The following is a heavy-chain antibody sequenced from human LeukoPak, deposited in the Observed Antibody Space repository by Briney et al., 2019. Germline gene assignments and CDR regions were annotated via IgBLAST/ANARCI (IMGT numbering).Heavy chain of an antibody. CDR1: GDSVSSNSAA. D-gene: IGHD3-10*01. CDR3: ARENTLVRGTRNPFDY. J-gene: IGHJ4*02. Sequence: SQTLSLTCAISGDSVSSNSAAWNWIRQSPSRGLEWLGRTYYRSKWYNDYAVSVKSRITINPDTSKNQFSLQLNSVTPEDTAVYYCARENTLVRGTRNPFDYWGRGTLVTVSS. CDR2: TYYRSKWYN. V-gene: IGHV6-1*01.